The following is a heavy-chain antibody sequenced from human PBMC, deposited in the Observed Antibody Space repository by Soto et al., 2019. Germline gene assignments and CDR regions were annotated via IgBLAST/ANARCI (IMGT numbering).Heavy chain of an antibody. CDR3: AHSRSRGNYYYDSSGYYYGFDY. J-gene: IGHJ4*02. CDR1: GFSLSTSGVG. D-gene: IGHD3-22*01. V-gene: IGHV2-5*01. Sequence: SGPTLVNPTQTLTLTCTFSGFSLSTSGVGVGWIRQPPGKALEWLALIYWNDDKRYSPSLKSRLTITKDTSKNQVVLTMTNMDPVDTATYYCAHSRSRGNYYYDSSGYYYGFDYWGQGTLVTVSS. CDR2: IYWNDDK.